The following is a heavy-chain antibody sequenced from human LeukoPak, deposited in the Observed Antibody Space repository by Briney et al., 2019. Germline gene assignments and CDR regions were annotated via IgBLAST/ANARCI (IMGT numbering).Heavy chain of an antibody. CDR3: ARDTGQYAPGTPGFTRFDP. V-gene: IGHV3-48*01. Sequence: GGSLRLSCAASGFTFSSYSMNWVRQAPGKGLEWVSYISSSSSTIYYADSVKGRFTISRDNAKNSLYLQMNSLRAEDTAVYYCARDTGQYAPGTPGFTRFDPWGQGTLVTVSS. D-gene: IGHD3-10*01. CDR2: ISSSSSTI. CDR1: GFTFSSYS. J-gene: IGHJ5*02.